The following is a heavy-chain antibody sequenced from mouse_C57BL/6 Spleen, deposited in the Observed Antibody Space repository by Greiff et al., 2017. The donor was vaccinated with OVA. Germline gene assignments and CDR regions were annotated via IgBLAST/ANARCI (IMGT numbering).Heavy chain of an antibody. J-gene: IGHJ2*01. D-gene: IGHD2-5*01. CDR2: IYPGSGST. Sequence: QVQLQQPGAELVKPGASVKMSCKASGYTFTNYWITWVNQRPGQGLEWIGDIYPGSGSTNYNEKFKSKATLTIDTSSSTAYMQLSSLTSEDSAVYFCASPRNYSNDYFDYWGQGTTLTVSS. CDR1: GYTFTNYW. CDR3: ASPRNYSNDYFDY. V-gene: IGHV1-55*01.